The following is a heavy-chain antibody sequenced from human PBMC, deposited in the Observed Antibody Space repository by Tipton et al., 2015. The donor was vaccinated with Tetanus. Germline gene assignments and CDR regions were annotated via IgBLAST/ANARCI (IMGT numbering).Heavy chain of an antibody. Sequence: TLSLTCNVSGGLITTGGYSWGWIRQPPGQGLEWLGYIYQTDSTYYNPSVRSRLTLSLQRSKNQVSLKLSSVTAADTAVYFCARTPDYYYGMDVWGQGTTVTVSS. V-gene: IGHV4-30-2*01. CDR2: IYQTDST. J-gene: IGHJ6*02. CDR1: GGLITTGGYS. CDR3: ARTPDYYYGMDV.